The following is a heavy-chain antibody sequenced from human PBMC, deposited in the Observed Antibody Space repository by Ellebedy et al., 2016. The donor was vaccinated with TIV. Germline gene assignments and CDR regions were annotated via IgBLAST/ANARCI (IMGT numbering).Heavy chain of an antibody. V-gene: IGHV3-23*01. D-gene: IGHD4-17*01. Sequence: PGGSLRLSCAASGFTFSSYAMSWVRQAPGKGLEWVSAISGSGGSTYYADSVKGRFTIARDNSKNTLYLQMNSLRAEDTAVYYCAKWVCDYGDYYGGCYFDYWGQGTLVTVSS. CDR3: AKWVCDYGDYYGGCYFDY. J-gene: IGHJ4*02. CDR2: ISGSGGST. CDR1: GFTFSSYA.